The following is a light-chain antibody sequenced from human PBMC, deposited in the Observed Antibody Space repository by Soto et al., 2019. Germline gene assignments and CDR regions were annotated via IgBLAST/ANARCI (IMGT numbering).Light chain of an antibody. CDR1: SSDVGGYNY. Sequence: QSALTQPASESGCPGQSITISCTGTSSDVGGYNYVSWYQQHPGKAPKLMIYDVNNRPSGVSNRFSGSKSGNTASLTISGLQAEDEGDYYCSSYTSSITLVFGGGTKLTVL. CDR3: SSYTSSITLV. CDR2: DVN. J-gene: IGLJ2*01. V-gene: IGLV2-14*01.